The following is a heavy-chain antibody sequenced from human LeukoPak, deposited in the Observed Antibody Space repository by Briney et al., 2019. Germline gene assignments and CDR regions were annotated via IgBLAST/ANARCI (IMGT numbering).Heavy chain of an antibody. V-gene: IGHV3-30*18. CDR3: AKDYSGYDEGDAFDI. CDR1: GFTFSSYG. CDR2: ISYDGSNK. D-gene: IGHD5-12*01. Sequence: PGGSLRLSCAASGFTFSSYGMHWVRQAPGKGLEWVAVISYDGSNKYYADSVKGRFTISRDNSKNTLYLQMNSLRAEDTVVYYCAKDYSGYDEGDAFDIWGQGTMVTVSS. J-gene: IGHJ3*02.